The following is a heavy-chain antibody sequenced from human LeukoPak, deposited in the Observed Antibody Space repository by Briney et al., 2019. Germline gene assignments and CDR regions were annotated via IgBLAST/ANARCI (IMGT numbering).Heavy chain of an antibody. CDR1: GGSVSTYY. D-gene: IGHD5-18*01. Sequence: SETLSLTCTVSGGSVSTYYWSWIRQPAGKGLEFIGRFFTSGTSGTTNYNPSLKSRVTMSLDTSKNQFSLKLSSVTAADTAVYYCARGLGGYSDGSYYYYMDVWGKGTTVTVSS. CDR3: ARGLGGYSDGSYYYYMDV. J-gene: IGHJ6*03. CDR2: FFTSGTSGTT. V-gene: IGHV4-4*07.